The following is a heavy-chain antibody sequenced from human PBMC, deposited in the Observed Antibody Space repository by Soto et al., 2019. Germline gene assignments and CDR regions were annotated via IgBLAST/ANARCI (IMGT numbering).Heavy chain of an antibody. J-gene: IGHJ2*01. CDR2: VSGSAGST. CDR3: AKXXXXXITSFDS. D-gene: IGHD3-16*01. CDR1: GFTFSSYA. Sequence: EVQLLESGGGLVQPGGSLRLSCAASGFTFSSYAMSWVRQAPGXXLEWVSVVSGSAGSTYYADSVKGRFTISRDNSKNTLYLQMNSLRAEXTXVXXXAKXXXXXITSFDSWGRGTVVTVSS. V-gene: IGHV3-23*01.